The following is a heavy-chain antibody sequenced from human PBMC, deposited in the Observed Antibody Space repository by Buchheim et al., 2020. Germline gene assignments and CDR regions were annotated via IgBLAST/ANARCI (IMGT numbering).Heavy chain of an antibody. Sequence: QVQLVESGGGVVQPGRSLRLSCAASGFTFSSYAMHWVRQAPGKGLEWVAVISYDGSNKYYADSVKGRFTISSDNSKNTLYLQMNSLRAEDTAVYYCARGRPHIVVVTAFDYWGQGTL. CDR1: GFTFSSYA. J-gene: IGHJ4*02. D-gene: IGHD2-21*02. CDR3: ARGRPHIVVVTAFDY. V-gene: IGHV3-30-3*01. CDR2: ISYDGSNK.